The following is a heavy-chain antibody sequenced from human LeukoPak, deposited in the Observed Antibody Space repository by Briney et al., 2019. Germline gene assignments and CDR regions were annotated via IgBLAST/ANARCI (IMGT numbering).Heavy chain of an antibody. Sequence: SETLSLTCTVSGVSISSYYWSWIRQPPGKGLEWIGSIYHSGSTYYNPSLKSRVTISVDTSKNQFSLKLSSVTAADTAVYYCAREKYYDSSGYYADYWGQGTLVTVSS. V-gene: IGHV4-59*12. D-gene: IGHD3-22*01. CDR2: IYHSGST. J-gene: IGHJ4*02. CDR1: GVSISSYY. CDR3: AREKYYDSSGYYADY.